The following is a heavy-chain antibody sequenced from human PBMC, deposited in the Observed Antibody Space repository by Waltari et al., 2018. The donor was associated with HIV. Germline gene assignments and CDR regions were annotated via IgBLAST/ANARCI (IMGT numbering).Heavy chain of an antibody. CDR1: GGSISTSNW. D-gene: IGHD3-10*01. J-gene: IGHJ6*02. CDR2: IHLSGST. V-gene: IGHV4-4*02. Sequence: QVQLQESGPRLVKPSGTLSLTCAVSGGSISTSNWWSWVRQPPGKGRGWIGEIHLSGSTSYNPSLKSRVTISVDKSRNQFSLKLNSVRAADTAAYYCARTFMTMVRGGAMDVWGQGTTVTVSS. CDR3: ARTFMTMVRGGAMDV.